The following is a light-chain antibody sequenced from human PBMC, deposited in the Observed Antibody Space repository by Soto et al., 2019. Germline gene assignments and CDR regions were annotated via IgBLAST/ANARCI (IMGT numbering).Light chain of an antibody. J-gene: IGLJ7*01. V-gene: IGLV2-8*01. Sequence: QSALTQPPSASGSPGQSVTISCPGTSFAVGGYSYVSWYQQHPGKAPKLILFEVSKRPSGVPDRFSGSKSGNTASLTVSGLQAEDEADYYCSSYAGRDYAVFGGGTQLTVL. CDR3: SSYAGRDYAV. CDR1: SFAVGGYSY. CDR2: EVS.